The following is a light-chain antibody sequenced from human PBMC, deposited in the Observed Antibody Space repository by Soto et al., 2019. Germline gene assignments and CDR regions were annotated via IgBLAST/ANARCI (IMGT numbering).Light chain of an antibody. Sequence: QSVLTQPPSASGTPGQRVTISCSGSGSNIGSDTVNWYQQLPGTAPKLLIYSINQRPSGVPDRFSGSKSGTSASLAISGLQSDDEADYYCAAWDDSLNGVVFDGGTQLTVL. J-gene: IGLJ2*01. CDR1: GSNIGSDT. V-gene: IGLV1-44*01. CDR2: SIN. CDR3: AAWDDSLNGVV.